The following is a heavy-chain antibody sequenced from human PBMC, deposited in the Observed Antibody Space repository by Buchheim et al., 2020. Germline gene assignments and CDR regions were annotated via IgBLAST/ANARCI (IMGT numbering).Heavy chain of an antibody. J-gene: IGHJ6*02. CDR3: ARGPPLISDYYYGMDV. CDR1: GGSLSGYY. D-gene: IGHD2/OR15-2a*01. V-gene: IGHV4-34*01. Sequence: QVQLQQWGAGLLKPSETLSLTCAVYGGSLSGYYWIWIRQRPGKGLEWIGEINHSGSTNYNPSLKSRVTVSVDTSQNQFSLKLTSVTAADTAVYYCARGPPLISDYYYGMDVWGQGTT. CDR2: INHSGST.